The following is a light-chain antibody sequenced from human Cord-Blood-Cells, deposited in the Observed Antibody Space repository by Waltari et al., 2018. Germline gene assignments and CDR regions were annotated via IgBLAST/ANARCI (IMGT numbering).Light chain of an antibody. V-gene: IGLV2-23*02. Sequence: QSALTQPASVSGSPGQSITTYCTGTSSDVGGYNLVSWYQQHPGKAPKLMIHEVSKRPSGVSNRFSGSKSGNTASLTISVLQAEDEADYYCCSYAGSSTGVFGGGTKLTVL. J-gene: IGLJ3*02. CDR1: SSDVGGYNL. CDR3: CSYAGSSTGV. CDR2: EVS.